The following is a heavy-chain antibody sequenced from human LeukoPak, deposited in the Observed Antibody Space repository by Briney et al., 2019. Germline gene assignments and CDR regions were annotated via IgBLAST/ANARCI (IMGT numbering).Heavy chain of an antibody. D-gene: IGHD6-13*01. CDR2: LYAGDAT. V-gene: IGHV3-53*01. J-gene: IGHJ4*02. CDR3: ARDSGAAAGRGLDY. Sequence: GGSLRLSCAVSGFSVSAHYMSWVRQAPGKGLEWVSVLYAGDATYYADSVKGRFTISRDNSKNTLYFQLNSLRAEDTAVYYCARDSGAAAGRGLDYWGQGTLVTVSS. CDR1: GFSVSAHY.